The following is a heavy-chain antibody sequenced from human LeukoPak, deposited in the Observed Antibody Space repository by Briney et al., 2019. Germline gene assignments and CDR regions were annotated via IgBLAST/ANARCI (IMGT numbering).Heavy chain of an antibody. Sequence: GGSLRLSCAASGFTFSSYAMHWVRQAPGKGLEWVAVISYDGSNKYYADSVKGRFTISRDNSKNTLYLQMNSLRAEDTAVYYCARDLYYDFWSGHYRGYYGMDVWGQGTTVTVSS. CDR3: ARDLYYDFWSGHYRGYYGMDV. CDR2: ISYDGSNK. CDR1: GFTFSSYA. D-gene: IGHD3-3*01. V-gene: IGHV3-30-3*01. J-gene: IGHJ6*02.